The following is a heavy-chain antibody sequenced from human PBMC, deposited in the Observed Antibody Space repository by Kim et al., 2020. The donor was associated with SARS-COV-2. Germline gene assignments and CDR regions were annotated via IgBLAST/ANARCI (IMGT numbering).Heavy chain of an antibody. CDR2: IWYDGSNK. V-gene: IGHV3-33*06. D-gene: IGHD3-3*01. J-gene: IGHJ4*02. Sequence: GGSLRLSCAASGFTFSSYAMHWVRQAPGKGLEWVAVIWYDGSNKYYADSVKGRFTISRDNSKNTLYLQMNSLRAEDTAVYYCAKDPAQGWSGYYMDYWGQGTLVTVSS. CDR1: GFTFSSYA. CDR3: AKDPAQGWSGYYMDY.